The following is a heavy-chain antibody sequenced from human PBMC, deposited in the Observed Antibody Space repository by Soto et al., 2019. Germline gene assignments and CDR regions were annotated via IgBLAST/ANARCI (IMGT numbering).Heavy chain of an antibody. CDR1: GFTFSSYA. J-gene: IGHJ4*02. V-gene: IGHV3-23*01. D-gene: IGHD3-9*01. Sequence: GGSLRLSCAASGFTFSSYAMSWVRQAPGKGLEWVSAISGSGGSTYYADSVKGRFTISRDNSKNTLYLQMNSLRAEDTAVYYCAKHVLRYFDWSHPFDYWGQGTLVTGSS. CDR2: ISGSGGST. CDR3: AKHVLRYFDWSHPFDY.